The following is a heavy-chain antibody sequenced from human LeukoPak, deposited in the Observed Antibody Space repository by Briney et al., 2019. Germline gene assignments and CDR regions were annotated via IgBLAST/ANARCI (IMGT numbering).Heavy chain of an antibody. D-gene: IGHD3-3*01. V-gene: IGHV1-46*01. CDR3: ARAYDFPDY. Sequence: ASVNVSCKASGYTFTIYYMHWVRQAPGQGLEWMGIINPSGGSTSYAQKFQGRVTMTRDTSTSTVYMELCSLRSEDTAVYHCARAYDFPDYWGQGTLVTVSS. J-gene: IGHJ4*02. CDR2: INPSGGST. CDR1: GYTFTIYY.